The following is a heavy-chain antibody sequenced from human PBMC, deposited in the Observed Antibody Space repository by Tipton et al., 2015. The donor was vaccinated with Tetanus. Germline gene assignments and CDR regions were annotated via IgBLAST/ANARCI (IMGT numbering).Heavy chain of an antibody. Sequence: TLSLTCTVSGGSINNSSYFWAWIRQLPGKGLEWIGYIYHTGTTYYNPSFKSRVSISVDTSMSQFSLELNSVTAADTAVYYCARDSRLFYAMDVWGQGATVAVSS. CDR2: IYHTGTT. V-gene: IGHV4-31*03. CDR1: GGSINNSSYF. D-gene: IGHD6-25*01. J-gene: IGHJ6*02. CDR3: ARDSRLFYAMDV.